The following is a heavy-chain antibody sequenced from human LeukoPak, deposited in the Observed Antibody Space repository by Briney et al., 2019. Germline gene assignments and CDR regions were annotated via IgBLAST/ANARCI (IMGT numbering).Heavy chain of an antibody. CDR3: AKKEGDTYFSWYMDV. V-gene: IGHV3-23*01. CDR1: GFTFSSCA. D-gene: IGHD2-21*01. CDR2: IIGSGRTT. Sequence: GGSLRLSCAASGFTFSSCAMSWVRQAPGKGLEWVSGIIGSGRTTFYADSVKGRFTISRGNSKNTLYLQMNSLRAEDTAIYYCAKKEGDTYFSWYMDVWGKGTTVTVSS. J-gene: IGHJ6*03.